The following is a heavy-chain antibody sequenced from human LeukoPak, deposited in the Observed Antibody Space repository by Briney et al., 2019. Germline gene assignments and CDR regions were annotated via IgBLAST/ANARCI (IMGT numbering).Heavy chain of an antibody. J-gene: IGHJ6*03. Sequence: GESLKISCKGSGYSFTSYWIGWVRQMPGKGLEWMGIIYPGDSDTRYSPSFQGQVTISADKSISTAYLQWSSLKAADTAMYYCARSSEFSSYQLLTESYSNYYYYLDVWGQGTLVTVSS. CDR2: IYPGDSDT. CDR3: ARSSEFSSYQLLTESYSNYYYYLDV. CDR1: GYSFTSYW. V-gene: IGHV5-51*01. D-gene: IGHD2-2*01.